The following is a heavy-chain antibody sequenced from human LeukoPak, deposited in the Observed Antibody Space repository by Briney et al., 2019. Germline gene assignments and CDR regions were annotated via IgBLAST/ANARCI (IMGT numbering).Heavy chain of an antibody. CDR2: ISAYNGNA. D-gene: IGHD3-22*01. J-gene: IGHJ4*02. CDR3: ARNYYYDSSGYEDY. V-gene: IGHV1-18*01. Sequence: GASVKVSCKASGYTFTSYGISWVRQAPGQGLEWMGWISAYNGNANYAQKLQGRVTMTTDTSTSTAYMELRSLRSDDTAVYYCARNYYYDSSGYEDYWGQGTLVTVSS. CDR1: GYTFTSYG.